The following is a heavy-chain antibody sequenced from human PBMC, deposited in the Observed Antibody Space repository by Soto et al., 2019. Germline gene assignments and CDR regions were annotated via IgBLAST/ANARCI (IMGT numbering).Heavy chain of an antibody. D-gene: IGHD3-22*01. CDR3: ARPSVVEGTYVAFDI. Sequence: SLRLSCVASGLTFRNYGMHWFRRAPDKGVGWVAVIWFDGSNADYADSVKGRFTISRDNSKNTLYLHMNSLRAEDTAVYSCARPSVVEGTYVAFDIWGQGTRVTVSS. V-gene: IGHV3-33*01. CDR1: GLTFRNYG. J-gene: IGHJ3*02. CDR2: IWFDGSNA.